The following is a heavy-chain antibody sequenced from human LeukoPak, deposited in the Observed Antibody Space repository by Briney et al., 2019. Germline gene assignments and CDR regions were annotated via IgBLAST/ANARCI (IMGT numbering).Heavy chain of an antibody. CDR3: ARDADQGYYFDY. V-gene: IGHV3-66*01. Sequence: PGGSLRLSCAASGFTLSSNYMSWVRQAPGKGLEWVAVIYNGGSTYYADSVKGRFTISRDNSKNTLYLQMNSLRAEDTAVYYCARDADQGYYFDYWGQGPLVPVSS. CDR1: GFTLSSNY. J-gene: IGHJ4*02. CDR2: IYNGGST.